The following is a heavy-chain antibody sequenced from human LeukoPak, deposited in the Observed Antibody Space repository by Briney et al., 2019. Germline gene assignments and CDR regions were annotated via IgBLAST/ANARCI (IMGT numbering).Heavy chain of an antibody. CDR2: IRSKANSYAT. J-gene: IGHJ6*03. CDR1: GFTFSSSA. Sequence: GGSLKLSCAASGFTFSSSAMHWVRQASGKGLEWVGRIRSKANSYATAYAASVKGRFTISRDDSKNTAYLQMNSLKTEDTAVYYCNLARRNFYYYYMDVWGKGTTVTVSS. D-gene: IGHD6-6*01. V-gene: IGHV3-73*01. CDR3: NLARRNFYYYYMDV.